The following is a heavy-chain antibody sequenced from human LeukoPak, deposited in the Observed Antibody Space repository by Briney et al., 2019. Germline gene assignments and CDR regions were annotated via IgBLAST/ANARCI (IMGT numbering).Heavy chain of an antibody. CDR2: INHSGST. CDR1: GGSFSGYY. Sequence: SETLSLTCAVYGGSFSGYYWSWIRQPPGKGLEWIGEINHSGSTNYNPSLKSRVTISVDTSKNQFSLKLSSVTAADTAVYYCARARGAVAGIGSNFFYWGQGTLVTASS. CDR3: ARARGAVAGIGSNFFY. D-gene: IGHD6-19*01. V-gene: IGHV4-34*01. J-gene: IGHJ4*02.